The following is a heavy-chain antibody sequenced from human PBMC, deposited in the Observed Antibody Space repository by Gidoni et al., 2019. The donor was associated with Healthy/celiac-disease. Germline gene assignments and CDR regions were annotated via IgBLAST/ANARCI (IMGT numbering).Heavy chain of an antibody. CDR1: AGSISSSSYY. Sequence: LQLQESGPGLVKPSETLSLTCTVPAGSISSSSYYWGWIRQPQGKGLEWIGSIYYSGSTYYNTSLKSRVTISVDTSKNQFSLKLSSVTAADTAVYYCARDLTPIVRDAFDIWGQGTMVTVSS. D-gene: IGHD1-26*01. CDR3: ARDLTPIVRDAFDI. V-gene: IGHV4-39*02. J-gene: IGHJ3*02. CDR2: IYYSGST.